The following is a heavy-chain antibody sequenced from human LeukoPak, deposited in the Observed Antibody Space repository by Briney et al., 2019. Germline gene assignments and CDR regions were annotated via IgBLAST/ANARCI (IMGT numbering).Heavy chain of an antibody. CDR3: VKHGGGWRLDS. V-gene: IGHV3-43*01. J-gene: IGHJ4*02. CDR1: GFNFNDYT. CDR2: ISWDSTTT. Sequence: PGGSLRLSCAASGFNFNDYTMHWVRQAPGKGLEWLSLISWDSTTTTYADSVKGRFTISRDNSKNSLYLQMNSLRPEDTALFYCVKHGGGWRLDSWGQGTLVTVSP. D-gene: IGHD6-19*01.